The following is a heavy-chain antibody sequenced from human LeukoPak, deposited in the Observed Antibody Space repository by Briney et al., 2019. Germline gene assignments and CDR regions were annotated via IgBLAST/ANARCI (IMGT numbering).Heavy chain of an antibody. CDR3: AKDIGTYSSSITPTGNFDY. V-gene: IGHV3-30*04. J-gene: IGHJ4*02. CDR1: GFTFSSYA. CDR2: ISYDGSNK. D-gene: IGHD6-6*01. Sequence: GGSLRLSCAASGFTFSSYAMHWVRQAPGKGLEWVAVISYDGSNKYYADSVKGRFTISRDNSKNTLYLQMNSLRAEDTALYYCAKDIGTYSSSITPTGNFDYWGQGTLVTVSS.